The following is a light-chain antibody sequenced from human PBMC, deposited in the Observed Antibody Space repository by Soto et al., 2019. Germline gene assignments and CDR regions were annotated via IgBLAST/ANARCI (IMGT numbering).Light chain of an antibody. CDR2: AAF. CDR1: QSISSY. J-gene: IGKJ1*01. V-gene: IGKV1-39*01. Sequence: DIPMTQSPSSLSASVGDRVTITCRASQSISSYLNWYQQKPGKAPKLLIYAAFRLRRGVPLRFSGNGPGTDFTRTSRSQQPEGLAPYYFQQSYSTPWTCGQGTKLQSK. CDR3: QQSYSTPWT.